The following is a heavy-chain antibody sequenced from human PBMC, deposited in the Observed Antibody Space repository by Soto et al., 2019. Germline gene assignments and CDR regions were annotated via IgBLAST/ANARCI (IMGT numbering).Heavy chain of an antibody. D-gene: IGHD7-27*01. CDR3: AAWGQGALDY. V-gene: IGHV4-59*08. J-gene: IGHJ4*02. CDR1: GGSISSHY. Sequence: QVQLQESGPGLVKPSETLSLTCTVSGGSISSHYWSWIRQPPGKGLEWIGYIYYSGSTNYNPSLKSRVTISVDTSKNQFSLKLSSVTAADTAVYYCAAWGQGALDYWGQGTLVTVSS. CDR2: IYYSGST.